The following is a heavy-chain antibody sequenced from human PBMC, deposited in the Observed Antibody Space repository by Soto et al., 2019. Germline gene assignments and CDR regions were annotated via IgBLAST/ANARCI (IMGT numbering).Heavy chain of an antibody. CDR3: AKDKPGTTSFDY. V-gene: IGHV3-23*01. CDR1: GFTISSYA. CDR2: ISDSGDTT. Sequence: TGGSLRLSCAASGFTISSYAMSWVRQAPGKGLEWVSAISDSGDTTHYADSVKGRFTISRDTSKNTLYLQMNTLRAEDTAVYYCAKDKPGTTSFDYWGQGTLVTVSS. J-gene: IGHJ4*02. D-gene: IGHD1-1*01.